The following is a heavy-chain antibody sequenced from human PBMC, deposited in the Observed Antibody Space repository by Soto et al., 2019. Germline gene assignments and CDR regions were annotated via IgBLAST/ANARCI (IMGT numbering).Heavy chain of an antibody. V-gene: IGHV1-69*12. J-gene: IGHJ4*02. CDR1: GGTFSSYA. CDR3: ARDLEAYCGGDCSASIGY. Sequence: QVQLVQSGAEVKKPGSSVKVSCKASGGTFSSYAISWVRQAPGQGLEWMGGIIPIFGTANYAQKFQGRVTITADESTSTAYMELSSLRSEDTAVYYCARDLEAYCGGDCSASIGYWGQGTLVTVSS. CDR2: IIPIFGTA. D-gene: IGHD2-21*02.